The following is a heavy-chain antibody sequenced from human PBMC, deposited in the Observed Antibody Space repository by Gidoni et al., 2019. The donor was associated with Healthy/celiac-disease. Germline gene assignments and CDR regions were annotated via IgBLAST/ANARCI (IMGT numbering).Heavy chain of an antibody. J-gene: IGHJ6*02. CDR2: IIPIFGTA. CDR1: GGTFSSYA. D-gene: IGHD2-2*01. Sequence: QVQLVQSGAEVKKPGSSVKVSCKASGGTFSSYAISWVRQAPGQGLEWMGGIIPIFGTANYAQKFQGRVTITADKSTSTAYMELSSLRSEDTAVYYCARDRGDCSSTSCYGMDVWGQGTTVTVSS. CDR3: ARDRGDCSSTSCYGMDV. V-gene: IGHV1-69*06.